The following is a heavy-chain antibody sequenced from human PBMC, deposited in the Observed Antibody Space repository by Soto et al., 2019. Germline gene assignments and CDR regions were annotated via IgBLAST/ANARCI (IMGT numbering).Heavy chain of an antibody. Sequence: GGSLRLSCTASGFTFGDSTMNWVRQAPGKGLEWVGFIEGKAYGGTTEYYADSVKGRFTISRDNSKNTVYLQVSKLRAEDTAVYFCARDQTDSGGYSDSWGQGTLVTVSS. CDR2: IEGKAYGGTT. D-gene: IGHD3-22*01. CDR1: GFTFGDST. CDR3: ARDQTDSGGYSDS. J-gene: IGHJ4*02. V-gene: IGHV3-49*04.